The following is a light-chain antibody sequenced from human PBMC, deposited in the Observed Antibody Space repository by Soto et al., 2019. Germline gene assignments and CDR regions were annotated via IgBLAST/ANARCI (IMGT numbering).Light chain of an antibody. J-gene: IGKJ5*01. V-gene: IGKV1-5*03. CDR2: KAS. Sequence: DIKMTQSPSTVSASVGDRVTITCRASQSISSWLAWYQQKPGKAPKLLIYKASSLESGVPSRFSGSGSGTEFTLTISSLQPDDFATYYCQQYNSYSPITFGQGTRLEIK. CDR3: QQYNSYSPIT. CDR1: QSISSW.